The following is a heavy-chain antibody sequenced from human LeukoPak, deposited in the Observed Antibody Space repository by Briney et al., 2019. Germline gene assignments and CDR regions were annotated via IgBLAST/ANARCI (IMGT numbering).Heavy chain of an antibody. D-gene: IGHD1-1*01. CDR2: ISGSGGST. CDR3: ADNLSR. V-gene: IGHV3-23*01. CDR1: GFTFSSYA. J-gene: IGHJ4*02. Sequence: GGSLRLTCAATGFTFSSYAMGWVRQAAGKGLEWVSAISGSGGSTYYADSVKGRFTISRDNAKNSLSLQMNSLRVEDTAVYFCADNLSRWGQGTLVTVSS.